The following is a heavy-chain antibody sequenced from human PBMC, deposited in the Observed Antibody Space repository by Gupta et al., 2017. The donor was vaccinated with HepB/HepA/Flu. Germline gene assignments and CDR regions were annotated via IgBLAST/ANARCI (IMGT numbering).Heavy chain of an antibody. Sequence: EVQLVESGGGLVKPGGSLRLSCAASGFTFSSYSMNWVRQAPGKGLEWVSSISSSSRYIYDADSVKGRFTISRDNAKNSLYLKMKSLRAEDTAVYYGARDQVGATTSGGQGTLVTVSS. CDR2: ISSSSRYI. CDR3: ARDQVGATTS. J-gene: IGHJ4*02. CDR1: GFTFSSYS. D-gene: IGHD1-26*01. V-gene: IGHV3-21*01.